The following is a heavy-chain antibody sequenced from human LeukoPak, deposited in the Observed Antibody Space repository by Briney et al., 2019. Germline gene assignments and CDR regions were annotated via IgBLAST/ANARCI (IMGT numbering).Heavy chain of an antibody. CDR3: ATVGSYYYYDSSGYGMDV. CDR1: GYTLTELS. J-gene: IGHJ6*02. D-gene: IGHD3-22*01. Sequence: ASVKVSCKVSGYTLTELSMHWVRQAPGKGLEWMGGFDPEDGETIYAQKFQGRVTMTEDTSTDTAYMELSSLRSEDTAVYYCATVGSYYYYDSSGYGMDVWGQGTTVTVSS. CDR2: FDPEDGET. V-gene: IGHV1-24*01.